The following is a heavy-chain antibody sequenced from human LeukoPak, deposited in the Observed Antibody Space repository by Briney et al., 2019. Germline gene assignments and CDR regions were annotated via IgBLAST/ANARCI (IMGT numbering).Heavy chain of an antibody. V-gene: IGHV3-21*01. D-gene: IGHD3-16*01. CDR1: GFTFSSYS. CDR2: SSSSSSYI. CDR3: ARDRLVVSFAPNGMDV. J-gene: IGHJ6*02. Sequence: GGSLRLSCAASGFTFSSYSMNCVRQAPGKGLEWVSSSSSSSSYIYYADSVKGRFTISRDNAKNSLYLQMNSLRAEDTAVYYCARDRLVVSFAPNGMDVWGQGTTVTVSS.